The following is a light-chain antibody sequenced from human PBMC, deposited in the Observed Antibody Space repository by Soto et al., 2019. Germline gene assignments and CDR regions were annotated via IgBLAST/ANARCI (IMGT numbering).Light chain of an antibody. CDR1: QRISSN. V-gene: IGKV3-15*01. CDR2: GAS. Sequence: EIVMTQSPATLSVSPGERATLYCKASQRISSNLAWYQQKPGQPPRLLIYGASTRASGIPARFSGSGSGTEFTLTISGLQSEDFALYYCQQYGRSPFTFGPGTRWIS. CDR3: QQYGRSPFT. J-gene: IGKJ3*01.